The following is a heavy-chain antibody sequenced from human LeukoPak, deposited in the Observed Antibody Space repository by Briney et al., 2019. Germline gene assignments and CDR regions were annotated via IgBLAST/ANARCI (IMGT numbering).Heavy chain of an antibody. J-gene: IGHJ4*02. Sequence: SETLSLTCTVSGGSISSSSYYWGWIRQPPGKGLEWIGSIYYSGSTYYNPSLKSRVTISVDTSKNQFSLKLSSVTAADTAVYYCARVGFYDSSGYWGQGTLVTVSS. CDR2: IYYSGST. CDR1: GGSISSSSYY. CDR3: ARVGFYDSSGY. V-gene: IGHV4-39*07. D-gene: IGHD3-22*01.